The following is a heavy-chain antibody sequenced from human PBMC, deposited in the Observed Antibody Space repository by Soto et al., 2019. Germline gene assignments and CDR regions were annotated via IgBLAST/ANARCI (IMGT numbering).Heavy chain of an antibody. J-gene: IGHJ4*02. V-gene: IGHV4-39*01. CDR1: GGSISSSSYY. D-gene: IGHD2-15*01. Sequence: PSETLSLTCTVSGGSISSSSYYWGWIRQPPGKGLEWIGSIYYSGSTYYNPSLKSRVTISVDTSKNQFSLKLSSVTAADPAVYYCARQLGYCSGGSCYPHFDYWGQGTLVTVSS. CDR2: IYYSGST. CDR3: ARQLGYCSGGSCYPHFDY.